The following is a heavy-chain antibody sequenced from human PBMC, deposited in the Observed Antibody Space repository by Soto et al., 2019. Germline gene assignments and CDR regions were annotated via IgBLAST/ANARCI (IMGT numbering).Heavy chain of an antibody. D-gene: IGHD6-6*01. CDR1: GGSFSGYY. CDR3: ARGHSPRHREPGSRRWFDP. CDR2: INHSGST. J-gene: IGHJ5*02. V-gene: IGHV4-34*01. Sequence: PSETLSLTCAVYGGSFSGYYWSWIRQPPGKGLEWIGEINHSGSTNYNPSLKSRVTISVDTSKNQFSLKLSSVTAADTAVYYCARGHSPRHREPGSRRWFDPWGQGTLVTVSS.